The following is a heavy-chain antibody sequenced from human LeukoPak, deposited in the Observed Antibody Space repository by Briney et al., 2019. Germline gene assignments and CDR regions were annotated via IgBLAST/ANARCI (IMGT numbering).Heavy chain of an antibody. Sequence: ASVKVSCKASGYTFTSYGISGVRQAPGQGVEWMGWISAYNGNTNYAQKLQGRVTMTTDTSTSTAYMELRSLRSDDTAVYYCARDIPRRLWFGELDNDAFDIWGQGTMVTVSS. CDR1: GYTFTSYG. J-gene: IGHJ3*02. CDR2: ISAYNGNT. D-gene: IGHD3-10*01. V-gene: IGHV1-18*01. CDR3: ARDIPRRLWFGELDNDAFDI.